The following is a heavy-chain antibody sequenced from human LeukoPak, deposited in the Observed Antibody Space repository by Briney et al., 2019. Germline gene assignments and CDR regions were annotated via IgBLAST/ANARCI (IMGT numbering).Heavy chain of an antibody. CDR1: GYTFTNLD. V-gene: IGHV1-8*01. CDR3: ARGSMVVYYDSSDIDY. CDR2: MSPNSGDT. Sequence: GASVKVSCKTSGYTFTNLDINWLRQAPGQGLEWMGWMSPNSGDTGYAQKFQGRVSMTRDTSASTAYMELSSLRSEDTAVYYCARGSMVVYYDSSDIDYWGQGTLVTVSS. J-gene: IGHJ4*02. D-gene: IGHD3-22*01.